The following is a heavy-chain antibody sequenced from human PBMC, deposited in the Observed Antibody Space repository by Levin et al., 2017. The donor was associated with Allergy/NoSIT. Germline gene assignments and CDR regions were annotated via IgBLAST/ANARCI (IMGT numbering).Heavy chain of an antibody. J-gene: IGHJ3*02. V-gene: IGHV3-23*01. D-gene: IGHD1-26*01. CDR1: GFTFTSYT. CDR2: LRYSGDTT. CDR3: AKGVSSGSPYRAFDM. Sequence: PGGSLRLSCAASGFTFTSYTMTWVRQAPGRGLEWVSTLRYSGDTTHYADSVKGRFTISRDGSRDTLFLQMNSLRPEDMAVCYCAKGVSSGSPYRAFDMWGQGTMVTVSS.